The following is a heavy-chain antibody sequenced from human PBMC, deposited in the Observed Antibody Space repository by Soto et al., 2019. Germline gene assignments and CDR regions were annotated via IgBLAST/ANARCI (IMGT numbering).Heavy chain of an antibody. CDR2: ISYDGSNK. D-gene: IGHD1-7*01. CDR1: GFTFSSYA. CDR3: ARERTNLRTGTTLVY. Sequence: QVQLVESGGGVVQPGRSLRLSCAASGFTFSSYAMHWVRQAPGKGLEWVAVISYDGSNKYYADSVKGRFTISRDNSKNTLYLQMNSLRAEDTAVYYCARERTNLRTGTTLVYWGQGTLVTVSS. V-gene: IGHV3-30-3*01. J-gene: IGHJ4*02.